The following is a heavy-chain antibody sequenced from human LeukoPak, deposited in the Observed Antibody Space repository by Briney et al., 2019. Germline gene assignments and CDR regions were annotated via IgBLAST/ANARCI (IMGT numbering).Heavy chain of an antibody. CDR2: IIPIFGTA. V-gene: IGHV1-69*06. CDR1: GGTFSSYA. J-gene: IGHJ3*02. CDR3: ARTVTATPFDI. D-gene: IGHD2-21*02. Sequence: ASAKVSCKASGGTFSSYAISWVRQAPGQGLEWMGGIIPIFGTANYAQKFQGRVTITADKSTSTAYMELSSLRSEDTAVYYCARTVTATPFDIWGQGTMVTVSS.